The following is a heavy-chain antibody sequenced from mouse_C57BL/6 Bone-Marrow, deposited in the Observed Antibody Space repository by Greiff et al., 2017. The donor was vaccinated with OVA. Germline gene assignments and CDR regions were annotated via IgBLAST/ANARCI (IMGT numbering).Heavy chain of an antibody. Sequence: EVQLQQSVAELVRPGASVKLSCTASGFNIKNTYMHWVKQRPGHGLEWIGEILPGSGSTNYNEKFKGKATFTADKSSNTAYMQLSSLTTEDSAIYYCARHGLWGQGTTLTVSS. CDR2: ILPGSGST. J-gene: IGHJ2*01. CDR3: ARHGL. V-gene: IGHV14-3*01. CDR1: GFNIKNTY.